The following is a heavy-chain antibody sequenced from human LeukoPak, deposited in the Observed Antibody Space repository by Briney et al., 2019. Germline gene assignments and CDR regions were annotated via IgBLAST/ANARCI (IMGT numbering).Heavy chain of an antibody. V-gene: IGHV1-2*02. Sequence: GASVKVSCKASGYTFTGYYLHWVRQAPGQGLEWMGWINPNSGGTNYAQKFQGRVAMTRDTSISTAYMELSRLRSDDTAVYYCARGTFGVAKFDPWGQGTLVTVSS. J-gene: IGHJ5*02. CDR2: INPNSGGT. D-gene: IGHD3-3*01. CDR1: GYTFTGYY. CDR3: ARGTFGVAKFDP.